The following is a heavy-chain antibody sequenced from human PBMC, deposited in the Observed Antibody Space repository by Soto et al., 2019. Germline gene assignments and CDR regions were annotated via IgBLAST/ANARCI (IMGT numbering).Heavy chain of an antibody. J-gene: IGHJ4*02. V-gene: IGHV3-23*01. CDR3: VKGGWLDY. Sequence: EVQLLESGGGLVQPGGSLRLSCAASGFPFSTYEMTWVRQAPGKGLEWVSVIRPSGDNTYYADSVKGRFTISRDNYTTTVYLQVTSLRAEESALYYCVKGGWLDYWGQGTVVTVSS. CDR1: GFPFSTYE. CDR2: IRPSGDNT.